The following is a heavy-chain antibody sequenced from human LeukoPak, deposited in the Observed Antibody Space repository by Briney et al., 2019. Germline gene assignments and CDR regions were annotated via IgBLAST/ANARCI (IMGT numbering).Heavy chain of an antibody. CDR2: FDPEDGET. D-gene: IGHD3-3*01. V-gene: IGHV1-24*01. Sequence: GASVKVSCKTSGYSFTGYYMHWVRQAPGKGLEWMGGFDPEDGETIYAQKFQGRVTMTEDTSTDTAYMELSSLRSEDTAVYYCATAVRGVVIDYWGQGTLVTVSS. CDR1: GYSFTGYY. CDR3: ATAVRGVVIDY. J-gene: IGHJ4*02.